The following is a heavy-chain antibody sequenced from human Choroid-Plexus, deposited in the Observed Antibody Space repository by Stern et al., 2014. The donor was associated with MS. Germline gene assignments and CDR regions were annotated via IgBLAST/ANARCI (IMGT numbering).Heavy chain of an antibody. V-gene: IGHV3-30*18. CDR2: VSYDGSNT. J-gene: IGHJ5*02. Sequence: VQLVQSGGGVVQPGRPLRLSCVASGFTFGSCAMHWVRQAPGKGLEWVAGVSYDGSNTYYADSVKGSFTISRDNSQNALYMQMSILRPEDTSLYYCAKDRQYLTYFFDHWGQGSLVTVSS. D-gene: IGHD2/OR15-2a*01. CDR3: AKDRQYLTYFFDH. CDR1: GFTFGSCA.